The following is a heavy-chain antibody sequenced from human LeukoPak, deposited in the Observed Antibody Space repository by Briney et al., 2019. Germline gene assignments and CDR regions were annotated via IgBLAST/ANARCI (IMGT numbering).Heavy chain of an antibody. CDR1: GGTFSSYA. CDR3: ARAYSGSYGYDY. V-gene: IGHV1-69*05. J-gene: IGHJ4*02. Sequence: GASVKVSCKASGGTFSSYAISWVRQAPGQGLEWMGGIIPIFGTANYAQKFQGRVTMTRDTSTSTVYMELSSLRSEDSAVYYCARAYSGSYGYDYWGQGTLVSVSS. D-gene: IGHD1-26*01. CDR2: IIPIFGTA.